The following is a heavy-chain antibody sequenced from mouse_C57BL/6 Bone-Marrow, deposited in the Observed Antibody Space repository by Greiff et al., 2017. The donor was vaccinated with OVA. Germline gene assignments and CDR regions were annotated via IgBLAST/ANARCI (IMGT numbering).Heavy chain of an antibody. CDR2: ISYDGSN. CDR3: ARGDGSRNFDV. V-gene: IGHV3-6*01. CDR1: GYSITSGYY. Sequence: EVQLVESGPGLVKPSQSLSLTCSVTGYSITSGYYWNWIRQFPGNKLEWMGYISYDGSNNYNPSLKNRISITRDTSKNQFFLKLNSVTTEDTATYYCARGDGSRNFDVWGTGTTVTVSS. J-gene: IGHJ1*03. D-gene: IGHD2-3*01.